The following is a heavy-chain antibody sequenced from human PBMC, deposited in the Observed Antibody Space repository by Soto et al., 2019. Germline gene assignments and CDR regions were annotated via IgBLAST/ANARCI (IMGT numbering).Heavy chain of an antibody. D-gene: IGHD2-15*01. V-gene: IGHV1-46*01. CDR2: INPGYPAGRST. J-gene: IGHJ6*02. CDR3: AREAIVSVATTGMDV. CDR1: GYTLTTVF. Sequence: ASVKVPCKASGYTLTTVFMHWVRQAPGQGLEWIVVINPGYPAGRSTTYAQKFQGRVTMTTDTATSAVYMELSRLRSEDTAVYYGAREAIVSVATTGMDVSGQGTTVTVAS.